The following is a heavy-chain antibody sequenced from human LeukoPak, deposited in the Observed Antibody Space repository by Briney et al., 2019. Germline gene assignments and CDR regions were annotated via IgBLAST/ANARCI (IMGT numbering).Heavy chain of an antibody. Sequence: PGGSLRLSCEASGFIVSSSYMSWVRQAPGKGLERVSVIYSGGSTYYVDSVKGRFTISRDNAKNTLYLQMNSLRAEDTAVYYCARVQGYCSGGSCYGVNWFDPWGQGTLVTVSS. CDR2: IYSGGST. V-gene: IGHV3-53*01. CDR1: GFIVSSSY. D-gene: IGHD2-15*01. J-gene: IGHJ5*02. CDR3: ARVQGYCSGGSCYGVNWFDP.